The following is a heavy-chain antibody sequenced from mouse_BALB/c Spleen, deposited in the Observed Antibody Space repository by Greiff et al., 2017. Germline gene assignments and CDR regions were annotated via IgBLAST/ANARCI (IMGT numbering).Heavy chain of an antibody. J-gene: IGHJ3*01. V-gene: IGHV14-3*02. Sequence: VQLKESGAELVKPGASVKLSCTASGFNIKDTYMHWVKQRPEQGLEWIGRIDPANGNTKYDPKFQGKATITADTSSNTAYLQLSSLTSEDTAVYYCARDDYDEFAYWGQGTLVTVSA. CDR2: IDPANGNT. CDR3: ARDDYDEFAY. D-gene: IGHD2-4*01. CDR1: GFNIKDTY.